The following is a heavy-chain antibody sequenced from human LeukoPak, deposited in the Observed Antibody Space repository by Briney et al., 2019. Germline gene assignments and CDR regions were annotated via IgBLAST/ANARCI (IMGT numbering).Heavy chain of an antibody. Sequence: GASVKVSCKASGYTFTSYGITWVRQASGQGLEWMGWISAYNGNTNHAQKFQDRVTMTTDTSTSTAYMELRSLRSDDTAMYYCAREGDYGSGWDRADYWGQGTLVTVSS. V-gene: IGHV1-18*01. CDR1: GYTFTSYG. J-gene: IGHJ4*02. D-gene: IGHD6-19*01. CDR2: ISAYNGNT. CDR3: AREGDYGSGWDRADY.